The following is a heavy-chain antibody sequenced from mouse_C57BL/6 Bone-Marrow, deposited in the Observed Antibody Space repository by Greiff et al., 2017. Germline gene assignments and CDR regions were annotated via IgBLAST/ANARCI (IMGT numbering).Heavy chain of an antibody. Sequence: QVQLKQPGAELVMPGASVKLSCKASGYTFTSYWMHWAKQRPGQGLEWIGEIDPSDSYTNYNQKFKGKSTLTVDKSSSTAYMQLSSLTSEDSAVXYGARGNSKGGYAMDYWGQGTSVTVSS. CDR1: GYTFTSYW. D-gene: IGHD2-5*01. CDR2: IDPSDSYT. CDR3: ARGNSKGGYAMDY. J-gene: IGHJ4*01. V-gene: IGHV1-69*01.